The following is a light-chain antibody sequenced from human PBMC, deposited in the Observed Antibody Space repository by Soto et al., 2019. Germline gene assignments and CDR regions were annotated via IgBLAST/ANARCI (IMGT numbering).Light chain of an antibody. Sequence: DIVMTQSPATLSVSPGEIATLPCMASQPVSINVAWYQQKPGQAPRLLIHGASTRATGTPDRFRGSGSGTDFTLTISRLEPEDFAVYYCQQYGYSPGAFGQGTRLEIK. CDR3: QQYGYSPGA. CDR1: QPVSIN. V-gene: IGKV3-20*01. CDR2: GAS. J-gene: IGKJ5*01.